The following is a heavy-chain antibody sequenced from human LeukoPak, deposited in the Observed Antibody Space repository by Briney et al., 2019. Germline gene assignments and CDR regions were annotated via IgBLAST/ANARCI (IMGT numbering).Heavy chain of an antibody. CDR1: GGSISSYY. Sequence: SETLSLTCTVSGGSISSYYWSWIRQPPGKGLEWIGYIYYSGSTYYNPSLKSRVTISVDTSKNQFSLKLSSVTAADTAVYYCARAPYWNYDYWGQGTLVTVSS. D-gene: IGHD1-7*01. V-gene: IGHV4-30-4*08. CDR3: ARAPYWNYDY. CDR2: IYYSGST. J-gene: IGHJ4*02.